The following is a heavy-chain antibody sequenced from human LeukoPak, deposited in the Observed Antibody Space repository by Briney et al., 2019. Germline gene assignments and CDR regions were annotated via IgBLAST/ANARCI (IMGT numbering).Heavy chain of an antibody. V-gene: IGHV3-30*03. D-gene: IGHD5-12*01. CDR1: GFTFSSYG. CDR3: ARGVATIGYYFDY. Sequence: GGSLRLSCAASGFTFSSYGMHWVRQAPGKGLEWGAVISYDGSNKYYADSVKGRFTISRDNSKNTLYLQMNSLRAEDTAVYYCARGVATIGYYFDYWGQGTLVTVSS. CDR2: ISYDGSNK. J-gene: IGHJ4*02.